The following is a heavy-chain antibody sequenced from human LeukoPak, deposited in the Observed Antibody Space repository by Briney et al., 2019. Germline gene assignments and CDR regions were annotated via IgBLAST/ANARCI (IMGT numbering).Heavy chain of an antibody. D-gene: IGHD2-2*01. CDR3: ARGLGYCTSTTCLLPFDY. J-gene: IGHJ4*02. CDR1: GFTVSTYY. CDR2: IYSGGST. Sequence: PGGCLRLSCAASGFTVSTYYMTWVRQAPGKGLECVSVIYSGGSTYYADSVKGRFTVSRDNSKNTLYLQMNSLRAEDTAMYYCARGLGYCTSTTCLLPFDYWGQGTLVTVSS. V-gene: IGHV3-53*01.